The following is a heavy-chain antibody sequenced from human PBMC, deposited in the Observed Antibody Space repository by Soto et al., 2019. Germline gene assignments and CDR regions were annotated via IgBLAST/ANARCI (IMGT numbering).Heavy chain of an antibody. CDR2: INPNSGGT. J-gene: IGHJ6*02. CDR3: ARGLEKAYSSSSESSYYYGMDV. V-gene: IGHV1-2*04. CDR1: GYTFTGYY. D-gene: IGHD6-6*01. Sequence: GASVKVSCKASGYTFTGYYMHWVRQAPGQGLEWMGWINPNSGGTNYAQKFQGWVTMTRDTSISTAYMELSRLRSDDTAVYYCARGLEKAYSSSSESSYYYGMDVWGQGTTVTVS.